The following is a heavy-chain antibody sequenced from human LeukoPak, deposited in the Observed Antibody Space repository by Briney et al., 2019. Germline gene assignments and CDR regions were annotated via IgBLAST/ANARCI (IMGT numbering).Heavy chain of an antibody. J-gene: IGHJ4*02. CDR3: ARDHSSSCQLLDY. Sequence: RASVKVSCKTSGYTFTTYGVTWVRQAPRQGLEWMGWISAYNGDTNYAQKFQGRITMTTDTSTSTANMELTSLRSDDTAVYYCARDHSSSCQLLDYWGQGTLVTISS. D-gene: IGHD6-13*01. CDR1: GYTFTTYG. V-gene: IGHV1-18*01. CDR2: ISAYNGDT.